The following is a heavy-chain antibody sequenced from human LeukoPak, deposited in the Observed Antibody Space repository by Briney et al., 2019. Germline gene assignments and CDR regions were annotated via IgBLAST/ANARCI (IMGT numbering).Heavy chain of an antibody. Sequence: GGSLRLSCAASGFTFSSYAMSWVRQAPGKGLEWVSFISPSGDRTSNSDSVEGRFTISRDNTRNTLYLQMNSLRDEDTGVYYCAIMHGYYDGSGFWVQWGQGTLVTVSS. D-gene: IGHD3-22*01. CDR3: AIMHGYYDGSGFWVQ. J-gene: IGHJ4*02. V-gene: IGHV3-23*01. CDR1: GFTFSSYA. CDR2: ISPSGDRT.